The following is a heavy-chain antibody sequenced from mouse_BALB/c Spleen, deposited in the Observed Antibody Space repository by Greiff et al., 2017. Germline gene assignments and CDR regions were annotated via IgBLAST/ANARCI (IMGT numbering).Heavy chain of an antibody. V-gene: IGHV10-1*02. CDR3: VRATTETGGWFAY. D-gene: IGHD1-1*01. J-gene: IGHJ3*01. CDR1: GFTFNTYA. CDR2: IRSKSNNYAT. Sequence: EVMLVESGGGLVQPKGSLKLSCAASGFTFNTYAMNWVRQAPGKGLEWVARIRSKSNNYATYYADSVKDRFTISRDDSQSMLYLQMNNLKTEDTAMYYCVRATTETGGWFAYWGQGTLVTVSA.